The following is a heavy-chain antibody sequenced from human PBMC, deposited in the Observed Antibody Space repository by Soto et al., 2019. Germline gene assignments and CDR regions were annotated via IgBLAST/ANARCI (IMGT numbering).Heavy chain of an antibody. J-gene: IGHJ6*03. V-gene: IGHV3-21*06. CDR2: ISSSGNYT. CDR1: GFTFGSSS. Sequence: EVQVVESGGGLVKPGESLRLSCAASGFTFGSSSMNWVRQAPGKGLEWVSSISSSGNYTYYADSVKGRFTISRDNAKNSLFLQMNSLRAEDTAVYFCTRDDYDFRGGNYPTGYYYMDVGGKGTSVTVSS. D-gene: IGHD3-3*01. CDR3: TRDDYDFRGGNYPTGYYYMDV.